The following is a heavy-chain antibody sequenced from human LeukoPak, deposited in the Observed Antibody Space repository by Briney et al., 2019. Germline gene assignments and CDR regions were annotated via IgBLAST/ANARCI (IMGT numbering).Heavy chain of an antibody. J-gene: IGHJ6*04. Sequence: QSGGSLRLSCAASGFTFSSYWMSWVRQAPGKGLEWVANIKQDGSEKYYVDSVKGRFTISRDNAKNSLYLQMNSLRAEDTAVYYCARDPTTMVRGVMDVWGKGTTVTISS. CDR1: GFTFSSYW. CDR3: ARDPTTMVRGVMDV. D-gene: IGHD3-10*01. V-gene: IGHV3-7*01. CDR2: IKQDGSEK.